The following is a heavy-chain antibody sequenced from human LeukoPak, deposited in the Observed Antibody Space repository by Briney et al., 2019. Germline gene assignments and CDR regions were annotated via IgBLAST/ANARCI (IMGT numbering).Heavy chain of an antibody. CDR3: VRGFDAYLGFDI. V-gene: IGHV3-7*04. Sequence: GGSLRLSCAASGFTFSTYWMSWVRQAPGKGLEWVANIKEDGSEKNYVDSVKGRFTISRENAKNSLYLQMSSLRAEDTAVYYCVRGFDAYLGFDIWGQGTVVTVSS. CDR1: GFTFSTYW. D-gene: IGHD3-16*01. J-gene: IGHJ3*02. CDR2: IKEDGSEK.